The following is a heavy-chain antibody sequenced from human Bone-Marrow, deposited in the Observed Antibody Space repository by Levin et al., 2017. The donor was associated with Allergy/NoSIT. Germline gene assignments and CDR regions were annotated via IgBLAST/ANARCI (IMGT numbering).Heavy chain of an antibody. CDR1: GYRFTTYW. J-gene: IGHJ5*02. CDR3: ARRLGATNWFEP. Sequence: GESLKISCKVSGYRFTTYWIAWVRQMPGKGLELMGIIYPGDSDVKFSPSFEGQVTMSVDTTITTAYLHWSSLRASDTATYFCARRLGATNWFEPWGQGTLVTVSS. D-gene: IGHD1-26*01. V-gene: IGHV5-51*01. CDR2: IYPGDSDV.